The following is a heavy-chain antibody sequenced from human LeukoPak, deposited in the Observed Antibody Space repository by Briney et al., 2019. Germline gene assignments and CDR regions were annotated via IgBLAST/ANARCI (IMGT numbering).Heavy chain of an antibody. Sequence: GASVKVSCKASGFTFTSSAVQWVRQARGQRLEWIGWIVVGSGNTNYAQKFQERVTITRDMSTSTAYMELSSLRSEDTAVYYCAASHDSYQGADYWGQGTLVTVSS. D-gene: IGHD5-24*01. CDR3: AASHDSYQGADY. CDR1: GFTFTSSA. CDR2: IVVGSGNT. V-gene: IGHV1-58*01. J-gene: IGHJ4*02.